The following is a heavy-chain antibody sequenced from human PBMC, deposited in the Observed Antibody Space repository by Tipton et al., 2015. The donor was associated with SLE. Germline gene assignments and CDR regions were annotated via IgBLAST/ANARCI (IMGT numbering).Heavy chain of an antibody. CDR3: ARDTRDWFLSES. D-gene: IGHD3-9*01. J-gene: IGHJ4*02. CDR1: GGSISSSDYY. Sequence: TLSLTCTVSGGSISSSDYYWGWIRQPPGKGLEWIGSFYYIGSTYYNPSLKSRVSISVDTSKNQFSLKLTSVTAADTAVYYCARDTRDWFLSESWGQGVLVTVSS. V-gene: IGHV4-39*07. CDR2: FYYIGST.